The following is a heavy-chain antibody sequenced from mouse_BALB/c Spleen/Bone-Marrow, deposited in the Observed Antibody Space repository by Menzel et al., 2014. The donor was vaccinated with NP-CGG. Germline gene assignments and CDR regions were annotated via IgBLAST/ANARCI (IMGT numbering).Heavy chain of an antibody. Sequence: DVMLVESGGGLVQPGGSRKLSCAASGFTFSSFGMHWVRQAPEKGLEWVAYISSGSSTIDYADTVKGRFTISRDNPKNTLFLQMTSLRSEDTAMYYCARSLLLRPDYWGQGTTLTVSS. CDR2: ISSGSSTI. J-gene: IGHJ2*01. CDR1: GFTFSSFG. CDR3: ARSLLLRPDY. D-gene: IGHD1-1*01. V-gene: IGHV5-17*02.